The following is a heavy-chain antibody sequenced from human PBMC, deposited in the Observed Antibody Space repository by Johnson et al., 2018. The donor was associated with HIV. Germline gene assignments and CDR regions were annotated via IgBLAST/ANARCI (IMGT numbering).Heavy chain of an antibody. V-gene: IGHV3-43*01. CDR2: ISWDGGST. CDR1: GFTFDDYT. CDR3: ARESPGYAFDI. J-gene: IGHJ3*02. D-gene: IGHD1-1*01. Sequence: EVQLVESGGVVVQPGGSLRLSCAASGFTFDDYTMHWVRQAPGKGLEWVSLISWDGGSTYYADSVKGRFTISRENAKNSLYLQMNSLRAGDTAVYYCARESPGYAFDIWGQGTMVTVSS.